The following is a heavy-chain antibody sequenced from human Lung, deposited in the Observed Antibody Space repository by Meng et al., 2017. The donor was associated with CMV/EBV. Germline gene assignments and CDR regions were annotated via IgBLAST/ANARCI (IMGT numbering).Heavy chain of an antibody. Sequence: ASXXVSXKASGDTFIGYDLHWVRQDPGQGLEWMGWINPKSGGTNYAQRFQGRVTMTRDTSINTVYMELRRLRSDDTAVYFCAKSLYTNYYSTYYGMDVCGRGTXVNVSS. D-gene: IGHD3-22*01. CDR2: INPKSGGT. V-gene: IGHV1-2*02. CDR3: AKSLYTNYYSTYYGMDV. CDR1: GDTFIGYD. J-gene: IGHJ6*01.